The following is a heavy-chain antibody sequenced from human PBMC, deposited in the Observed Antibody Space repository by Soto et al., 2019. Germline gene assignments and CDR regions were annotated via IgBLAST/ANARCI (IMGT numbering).Heavy chain of an antibody. CDR1: GGSISSGGYY. D-gene: IGHD4-17*01. CDR3: ARAPAETMTTVGWFDP. CDR2: IYYSGSA. V-gene: IGHV4-31*03. J-gene: IGHJ5*02. Sequence: SETLSLTCTVSGGSISSGGYYWSWIRQHPGKGLGWIGYIYYSGSAYYNPSLKSRVTISVDTSKNQFSLKLSSVTAADTAVYYCARAPAETMTTVGWFDPGGQGTLVTVSS.